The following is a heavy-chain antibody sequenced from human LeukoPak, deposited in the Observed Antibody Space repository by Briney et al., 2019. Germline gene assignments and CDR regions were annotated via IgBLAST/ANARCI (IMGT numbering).Heavy chain of an antibody. V-gene: IGHV3-30*18. Sequence: GGSLRLSCAASGFTFSSYGMHWVRQAPGKGLEWVAVISYDGSNKYYADSVKGRFTISRDNSKNTLYLQMNGLRAEDTAVYYCAKAYYYGSGSYYNPPSPYWGQGTLVTVSS. CDR1: GFTFSSYG. CDR3: AKAYYYGSGSYYNPPSPY. D-gene: IGHD3-10*01. CDR2: ISYDGSNK. J-gene: IGHJ4*02.